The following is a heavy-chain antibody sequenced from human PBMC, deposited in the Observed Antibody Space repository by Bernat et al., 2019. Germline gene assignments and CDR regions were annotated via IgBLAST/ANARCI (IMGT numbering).Heavy chain of an antibody. CDR3: ARDRSSWGASFDY. D-gene: IGHD6-13*01. J-gene: IGHJ4*02. Sequence: QVQLVESGGGVVQPGRSLRLSCAAPGFTFSSYGMHWVRQAPGKGLEWVAVIWYDGSNKYYADSVKGRFTISRDNSKNTLYLQMNSLRAEDTAVYYCARDRSSWGASFDYWGQGTLVTVSS. V-gene: IGHV3-33*01. CDR2: IWYDGSNK. CDR1: GFTFSSYG.